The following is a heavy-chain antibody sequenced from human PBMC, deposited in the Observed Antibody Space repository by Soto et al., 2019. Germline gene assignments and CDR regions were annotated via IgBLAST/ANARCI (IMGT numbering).Heavy chain of an antibody. Sequence: GGSLRLSCAASGFTFSSYSMNWVRQAPGKGLEWVSSISSSSSYIYYADSVKGRFTISRDNAKNSLYLQMNSLRAEDTAVYYCARSSPNLYCSSTSCYLDYYYGMDFWGQGTTVTVSS. CDR1: GFTFSSYS. D-gene: IGHD2-2*01. V-gene: IGHV3-21*01. J-gene: IGHJ6*02. CDR2: ISSSSSYI. CDR3: ARSSPNLYCSSTSCYLDYYYGMDF.